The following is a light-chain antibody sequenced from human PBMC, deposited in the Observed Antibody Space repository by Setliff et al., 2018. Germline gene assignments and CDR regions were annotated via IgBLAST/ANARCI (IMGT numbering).Light chain of an antibody. J-gene: IGLJ1*01. Sequence: QSVLTQPPSASGSPGQSVTISCAGTSIDVSGYNYVSWYQQHPGKAPQLIIYDVTERPSGVPDRFSGSKSGNTASLTVSGLQADDEADYYCSSYAGSNNFVFGTGTRSPS. CDR2: DVT. V-gene: IGLV2-8*01. CDR1: SIDVSGYNY. CDR3: SSYAGSNNFV.